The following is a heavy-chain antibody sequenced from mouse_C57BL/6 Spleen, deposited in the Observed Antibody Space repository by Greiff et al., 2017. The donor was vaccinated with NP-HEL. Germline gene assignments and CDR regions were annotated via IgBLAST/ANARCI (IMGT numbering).Heavy chain of an antibody. J-gene: IGHJ4*01. V-gene: IGHV1-4*01. Sequence: QVQLQQSGAELARPGASVKMSCKASGYTFTSYTLHWVKQRPGQGLEWIGYINPSSGYTKYNQKFKDKATLTADKSSSTAYLQLSSLTSEDSADYYCARGDSNYAMDYWGQGTSVTVSS. D-gene: IGHD2-5*01. CDR2: INPSSGYT. CDR1: GYTFTSYT. CDR3: ARGDSNYAMDY.